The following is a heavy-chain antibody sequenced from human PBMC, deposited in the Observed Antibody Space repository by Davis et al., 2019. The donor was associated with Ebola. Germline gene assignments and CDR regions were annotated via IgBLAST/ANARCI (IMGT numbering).Heavy chain of an antibody. J-gene: IGHJ4*02. V-gene: IGHV4-38-2*02. D-gene: IGHD3-22*01. Sequence: PSETLSLTCTVSGYSISSGYYWGWIRQPPGKGLEWIGSIYHSGSTYYNPSLKSRVTISVDTSKNQFSRKLSSVTAADTAVYYCARDSTSYYYDSSGYYSHHHFDYWGQGTLVTVSS. CDR2: IYHSGST. CDR1: GYSISSGYY. CDR3: ARDSTSYYYDSSGYYSHHHFDY.